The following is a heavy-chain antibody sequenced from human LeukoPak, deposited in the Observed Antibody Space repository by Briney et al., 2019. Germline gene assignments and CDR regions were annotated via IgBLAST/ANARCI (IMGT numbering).Heavy chain of an antibody. Sequence: PGGSLRLSCAASGFTFSTYGMHWVRQAPGKGLEWVAFIRFDGSNNSYADSVKGRFTISRDNSKNTLYLQMNSLRAEDMAVYYCAKDGVTIFGVVIIGGGYAFDIWGQGTMVTVSS. J-gene: IGHJ3*02. V-gene: IGHV3-30*02. CDR2: IRFDGSNN. CDR3: AKDGVTIFGVVIIGGGYAFDI. CDR1: GFTFSTYG. D-gene: IGHD3-3*01.